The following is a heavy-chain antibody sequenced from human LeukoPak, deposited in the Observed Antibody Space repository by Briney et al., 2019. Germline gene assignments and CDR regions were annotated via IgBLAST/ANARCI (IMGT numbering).Heavy chain of an antibody. CDR3: ARLYGNYQNYFDY. CDR1: GGSISSSNYY. Sequence: SETLSLTCTVSGGSISSSNYYWGWIRQPPGKGLEWIGSIYYSGSTYYSPSLKSRVTISVDTSKNQFSLKLRSVTAADTAVYYCARLYGNYQNYFDYWGQGTLVTVSS. V-gene: IGHV4-39*07. CDR2: IYYSGST. J-gene: IGHJ4*02. D-gene: IGHD1-7*01.